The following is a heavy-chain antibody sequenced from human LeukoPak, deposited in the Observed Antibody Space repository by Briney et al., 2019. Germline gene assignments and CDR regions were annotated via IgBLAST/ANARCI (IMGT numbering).Heavy chain of an antibody. D-gene: IGHD5-12*01. CDR2: IYYSGSS. Sequence: SETLSLTCTVSGGSISSRSYYWGWIRQPPGKGLEWIGSIYYSGSSYYNPSLNSRVTISVDTSKKQFSLKLTSVTAADTAVYHCARGSSSGTSGHDAFDIWGQGTMVTVSS. J-gene: IGHJ3*02. CDR3: ARGSSSGTSGHDAFDI. V-gene: IGHV4-39*07. CDR1: GGSISSRSYY.